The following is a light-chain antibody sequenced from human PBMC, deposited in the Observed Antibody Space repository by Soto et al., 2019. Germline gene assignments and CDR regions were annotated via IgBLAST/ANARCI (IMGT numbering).Light chain of an antibody. V-gene: IGLV1-44*01. CDR3: AAWDDSLNGWV. J-gene: IGLJ3*02. CDR2: TNN. CDR1: SSNIGSNT. Sequence: QSVLTQPPSTSGTPGQRVTISCSGSSSNIGSNTVNWFQLLPGTAPKLLISTNNQRPSGVPDRFSVSKSGTSASLAISGLQSEDEADYYCAAWDDSLNGWVFGGGTKLTVL.